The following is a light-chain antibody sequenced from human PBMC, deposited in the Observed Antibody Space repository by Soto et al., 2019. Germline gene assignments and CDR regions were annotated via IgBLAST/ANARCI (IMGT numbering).Light chain of an antibody. CDR1: SSDVGGYNY. Sequence: ALTQRVCVSGSPGQSITISCTGTSSDVGGYNYVSWYQQHPGKAPKVMIYEVTSRPSGVSNRFSGSKSGNTASLTISGLQAEDEATYYCTSYSTNRVVFGGGTQLTVL. V-gene: IGLV2-14*01. J-gene: IGLJ2*01. CDR2: EVT. CDR3: TSYSTNRVV.